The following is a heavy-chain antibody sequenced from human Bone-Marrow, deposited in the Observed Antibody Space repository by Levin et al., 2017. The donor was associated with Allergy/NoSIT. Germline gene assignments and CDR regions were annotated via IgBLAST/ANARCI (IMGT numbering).Heavy chain of an antibody. J-gene: IGHJ6*02. Sequence: ASVKVSCKASGYTFTSYDINWVRQATGQGLEWMGWMNPNSGNTGYAQKFQGRVTMTRNTSISTAYMELSSLRSEDTAVYYCARGGDALRYFDWLSADLTEYYYGMDVWGQGTTVTVSS. CDR3: ARGGDALRYFDWLSADLTEYYYGMDV. V-gene: IGHV1-8*01. CDR1: GYTFTSYD. CDR2: MNPNSGNT. D-gene: IGHD3-9*01.